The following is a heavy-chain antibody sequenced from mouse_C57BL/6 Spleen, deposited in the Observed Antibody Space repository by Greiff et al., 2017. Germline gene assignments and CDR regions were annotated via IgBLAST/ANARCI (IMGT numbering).Heavy chain of an antibody. D-gene: IGHD1-1*01. CDR2: IYPGDGDT. J-gene: IGHJ1*03. CDR1: GYAFSSYW. V-gene: IGHV1-80*01. CDR3: ARSGYYGSSYWYFDV. Sequence: QVQLQQSGAELVKPGASVKISCKASGYAFSSYWVNWVKQRPGKGLEWIGQIYPGDGDTNYNGKFKGKATLTADQSSSTAYMQLSSLTSEDSAVYFCARSGYYGSSYWYFDVWGTGTTVTVSS.